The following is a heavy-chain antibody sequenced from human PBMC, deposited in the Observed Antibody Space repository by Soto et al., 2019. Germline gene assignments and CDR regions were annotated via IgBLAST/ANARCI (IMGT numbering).Heavy chain of an antibody. CDR1: GYTLTDLS. J-gene: IGHJ4*02. Sequence: TSVKVSCTVSGYTLTDLSMHWVRQAPGKGLEWMGGFDPEDGETIYAQKFQGRVTMTEDTSTDTAYMELSSLRSEDTAVYYCATTSYGDYDYWGQGTLVTVSS. CDR3: ATTSYGDYDY. D-gene: IGHD4-17*01. CDR2: FDPEDGET. V-gene: IGHV1-24*01.